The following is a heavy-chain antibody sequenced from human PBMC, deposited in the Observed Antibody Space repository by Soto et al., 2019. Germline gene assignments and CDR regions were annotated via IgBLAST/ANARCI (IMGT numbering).Heavy chain of an antibody. J-gene: IGHJ6*03. V-gene: IGHV1-3*01. CDR2: INAGNGNT. Sequence: ASVKVSCKASGYTFTSYAMHWVRQAPGQRLEWMGWINAGNGNTKYSQKFQGRVTITRDTSASTAYMELSGLRSEDTAVYYCASSSGYDFFFDYYYYMDVWGKGTTVTVSS. CDR3: ASSSGYDFFFDYYYYMDV. CDR1: GYTFTSYA. D-gene: IGHD5-12*01.